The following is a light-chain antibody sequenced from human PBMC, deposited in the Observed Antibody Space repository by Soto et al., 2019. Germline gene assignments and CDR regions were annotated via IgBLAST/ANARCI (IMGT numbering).Light chain of an antibody. Sequence: QSALTRPPSVSGSPGQSVTISCTGTSSDVGSYNRVSWYQQPPGTAPKLMIYEVSNRPSGVPDRFSGSKSGNTASLTISGLQAEDEADYYCSSYTSSSTDVFGTGTKLTVL. CDR3: SSYTSSSTDV. CDR2: EVS. J-gene: IGLJ1*01. CDR1: SSDVGSYNR. V-gene: IGLV2-18*02.